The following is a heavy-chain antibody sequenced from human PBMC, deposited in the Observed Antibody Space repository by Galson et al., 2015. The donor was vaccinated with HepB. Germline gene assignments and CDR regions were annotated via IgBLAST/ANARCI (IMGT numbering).Heavy chain of an antibody. J-gene: IGHJ4*02. CDR1: GFKFSDSP. CDR2: IRDKSNRYAT. CDR3: ATRPDYVDY. V-gene: IGHV3-73*01. Sequence: SLRLSCAASGFKFSDSPMHWVRQASGKGLEWVGRIRDKSNRYATGYAASVKGRFTISRDNAKNSLYLQMNSLRAEDTAVYYCATRPDYVDYWGQGTLVTVSS. D-gene: IGHD4/OR15-4a*01.